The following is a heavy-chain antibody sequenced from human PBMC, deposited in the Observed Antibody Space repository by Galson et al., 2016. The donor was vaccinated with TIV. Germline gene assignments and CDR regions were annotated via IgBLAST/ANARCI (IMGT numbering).Heavy chain of an antibody. J-gene: IGHJ4*02. Sequence: SLRLSCAASGFSFSSFAMSWVRQAPGKGLEWVASISGSGGPTHYGDYVQGRFTSSRDDSKNALYLQMNSLRADDTAVYYWAKSLFHAIEFGGLTVIFYYWGQGTLVTVSS. D-gene: IGHD3-16*02. V-gene: IGHV3-23*01. CDR1: GFSFSSFA. CDR3: AKSLFHAIEFGGLTVIFYY. CDR2: ISGSGGPT.